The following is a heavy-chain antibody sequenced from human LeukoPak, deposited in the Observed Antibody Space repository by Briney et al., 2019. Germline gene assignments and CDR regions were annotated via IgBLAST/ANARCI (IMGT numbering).Heavy chain of an antibody. V-gene: IGHV4-34*01. CDR2: INHSGST. D-gene: IGHD3-9*01. J-gene: IGHJ5*02. CDR1: GGSFSGYY. Sequence: SETLSLTCAVYGGSFSGYYWSWIRQPPGKGLEWIGEINHSGSTNYNPSLKCRVTISVDTSKNQFSLKLSSVTAADTAVYYCARGRVVLRYFDWFNWFDPWGQGTLVTVSS. CDR3: ARGRVVLRYFDWFNWFDP.